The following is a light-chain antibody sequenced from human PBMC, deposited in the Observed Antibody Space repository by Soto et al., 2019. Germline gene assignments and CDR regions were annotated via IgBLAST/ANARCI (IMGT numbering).Light chain of an antibody. V-gene: IGKV1-39*01. CDR1: QSINNY. CDR3: QQSYSSPPET. J-gene: IGKJ1*01. Sequence: DIQMTQSPSSLSASVGDRVTITCRASQSINNYLNWYQQKPGKAPKLLICGASNLQSGVPSRFSGSGSGTEFTLSISSLQPEDFATYYCQQSYSSPPETFGQGTKVEIK. CDR2: GAS.